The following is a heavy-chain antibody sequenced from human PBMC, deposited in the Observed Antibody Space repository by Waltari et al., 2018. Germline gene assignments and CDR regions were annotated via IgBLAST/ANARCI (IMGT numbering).Heavy chain of an antibody. Sequence: QVQLQESGPGLVKPSETLSLTCTVSGGSISSYYWSWIRQPPGKGLEWIGYIYYSGSTNYNPSLKSRVTISGDTSKNQFSLKLSSVTAADTAVYYCARQVPAAIGYYYYYYMDVWGKGTTVTVSS. V-gene: IGHV4-59*01. CDR3: ARQVPAAIGYYYYYYMDV. CDR2: IYYSGST. J-gene: IGHJ6*03. CDR1: GGSISSYY. D-gene: IGHD2-2*02.